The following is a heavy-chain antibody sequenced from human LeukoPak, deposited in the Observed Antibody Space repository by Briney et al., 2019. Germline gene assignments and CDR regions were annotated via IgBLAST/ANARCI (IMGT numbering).Heavy chain of an antibody. CDR3: AREGYARGWYFDY. V-gene: IGHV3-7*01. D-gene: IGHD5-12*01. J-gene: IGHJ4*02. CDR2: IKQDGSEK. Sequence: SGGSLRLSCAASGFTFSSYWMSWVRQAPGKGLEWVANIKQDGSEKYYVDSVKGRFTISRDNAKNSLYLQMNSLRAEDTAVYYCAREGYARGWYFDYWGQGTLVTVSS. CDR1: GFTFSSYW.